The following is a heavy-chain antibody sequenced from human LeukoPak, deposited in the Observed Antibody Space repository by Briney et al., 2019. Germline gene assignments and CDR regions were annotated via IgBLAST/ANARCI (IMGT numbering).Heavy chain of an antibody. Sequence: GGSLRLSCAASGFTFSSYWMSWVRQAPGKGLEWVANIKQDGSEKYYVDSVKGRFTISRDNSKNTLYLQMNSLRAEDTAVYYCAKDKRYSTPYYFDYWGQGTLVTVSS. CDR3: AKDKRYSTPYYFDY. CDR1: GFTFSSYW. CDR2: IKQDGSEK. J-gene: IGHJ4*02. V-gene: IGHV3-7*03. D-gene: IGHD6-13*01.